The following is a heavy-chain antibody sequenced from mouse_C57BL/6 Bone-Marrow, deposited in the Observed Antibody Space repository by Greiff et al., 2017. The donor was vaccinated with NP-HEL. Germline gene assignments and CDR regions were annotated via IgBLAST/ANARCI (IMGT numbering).Heavy chain of an antibody. CDR1: GYTFTSYW. V-gene: IGHV1-64*01. D-gene: IGHD1-1*01. J-gene: IGHJ4*01. Sequence: QVQLQQPGAELVKPGASVKLSCKASGYTFTSYWMHWVKQRPGQGLEWIGMIHPNSGSTNYNEKFKSKATLTVDKSSSTAYMQLSSLTSEDSAVYYCARSGSSRSYYAMDYWGQGTSVTVSS. CDR3: ARSGSSRSYYAMDY. CDR2: IHPNSGST.